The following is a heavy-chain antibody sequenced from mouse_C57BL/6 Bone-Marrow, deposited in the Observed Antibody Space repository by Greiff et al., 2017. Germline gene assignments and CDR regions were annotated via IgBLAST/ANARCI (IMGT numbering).Heavy chain of an antibody. V-gene: IGHV14-4*01. D-gene: IGHD1-1*01. Sequence: EVQLQQSGAVLVRPGASVKLSCTASGFNIKDDYMHWVKQRPEQGLEWIGWIDPENGDTEYASKFQGKATITADTSSTTAYLQLRSLTSEDTAVYYCTTITTVGDYWGQGTTRTGSS. CDR1: GFNIKDDY. CDR3: TTITTVGDY. J-gene: IGHJ2*01. CDR2: IDPENGDT.